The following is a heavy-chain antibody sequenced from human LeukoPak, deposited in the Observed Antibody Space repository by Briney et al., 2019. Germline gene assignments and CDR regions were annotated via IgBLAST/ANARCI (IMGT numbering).Heavy chain of an antibody. Sequence: PGGSLRLSCAASGFTFSSYEMNWVRQAPGKGPEWVSYISSSGSTIYYADSVKGRFTISRDNAKNSLYLQMNSLRAEDTAVYYCARASITMVRGEDYGMDVWGKGTTVTVSS. CDR2: ISSSGSTI. CDR1: GFTFSSYE. CDR3: ARASITMVRGEDYGMDV. V-gene: IGHV3-48*03. D-gene: IGHD3-10*01. J-gene: IGHJ6*04.